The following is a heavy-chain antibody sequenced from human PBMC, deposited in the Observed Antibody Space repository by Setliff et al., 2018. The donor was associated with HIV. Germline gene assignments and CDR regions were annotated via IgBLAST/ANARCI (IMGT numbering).Heavy chain of an antibody. CDR1: GFTFSSYA. J-gene: IGHJ4*02. CDR3: ARDRFRGGVGTGLAEY. Sequence: GGSLRLSCAASGFTFSSYAVHWVRQAPGKGLEWVAVISYDGSNKYYAVSVKGRFTISRDNAKNTLYLQMNGLSAEDTAVYYCARDRFRGGVGTGLAEYWGQGTVVTVSS. V-gene: IGHV3-30*04. CDR2: ISYDGSNK. D-gene: IGHD3-16*01.